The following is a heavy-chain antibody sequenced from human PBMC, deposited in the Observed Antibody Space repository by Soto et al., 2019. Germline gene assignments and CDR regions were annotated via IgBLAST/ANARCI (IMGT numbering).Heavy chain of an antibody. Sequence: PGGSLRLSCAASGFSISTFRMSWVRHTPGKGLEWVSISDDGSYYADSVKGRFTISRDNSRNTLYLQMDSLTADDTAIYYCAKTYGPGNHYHASWGHGTLVTHSS. V-gene: IGHV3-23*01. J-gene: IGHJ5*01. D-gene: IGHD3-10*01. CDR3: AKTYGPGNHYHAS. CDR1: GFSISTFR. CDR2: SDDGS.